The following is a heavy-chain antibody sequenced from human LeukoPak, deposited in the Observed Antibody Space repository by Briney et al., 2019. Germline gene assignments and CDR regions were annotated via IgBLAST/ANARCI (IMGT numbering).Heavy chain of an antibody. J-gene: IGHJ4*02. CDR2: INPNSGGT. CDR3: AREALLRFSYYFDY. CDR1: GYTFTGYY. D-gene: IGHD3-3*01. V-gene: IGHV1-2*02. Sequence: ASVKVSCKASGYTFTGYYMHWVRQAPGQGLEWMGWINPNSGGTNYAQKFQGRVTMTRDTSISTAYMELSRLRSDDTAVYYCAREALLRFSYYFDYWGQGTLVTVSS.